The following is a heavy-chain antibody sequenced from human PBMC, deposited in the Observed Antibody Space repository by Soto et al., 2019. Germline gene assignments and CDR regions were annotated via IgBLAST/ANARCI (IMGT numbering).Heavy chain of an antibody. CDR3: ARGPGTMAKIDY. D-gene: IGHD3-10*01. CDR2: FYYSGRT. J-gene: IGHJ4*02. V-gene: IGHV4-31*03. Sequence: QVQLQESGPGLVKPSQTLSLTCTVSGGSISSGGYYWSWIRQHPGKGLEWIGYFYYSGRTYYNPSLNSRVTISGDTSKNQSSLKLSSVTAADTAVYYCARGPGTMAKIDYWDQGNMVTVSS. CDR1: GGSISSGGYY.